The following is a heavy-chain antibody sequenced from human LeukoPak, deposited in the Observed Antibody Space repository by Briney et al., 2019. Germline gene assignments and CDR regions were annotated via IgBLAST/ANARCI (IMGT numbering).Heavy chain of an antibody. CDR1: GYTFTSYG. Sequence: ASEKVSCKASGYTFTSYGISWVRQAPGLGLEWKGWISAYNGNTNYAQKLLGRVTMTTDTSTSTAYMELRSLRSDDTAVYYCARWQAVTTSFDYWGQGTLVTVSS. CDR2: ISAYNGNT. J-gene: IGHJ4*02. CDR3: ARWQAVTTSFDY. V-gene: IGHV1-18*01. D-gene: IGHD4-17*01.